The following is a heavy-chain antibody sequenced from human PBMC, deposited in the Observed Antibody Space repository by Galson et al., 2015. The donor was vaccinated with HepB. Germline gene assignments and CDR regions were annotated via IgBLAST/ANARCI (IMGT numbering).Heavy chain of an antibody. CDR2: INAGNGNT. CDR1: GYTFTSYA. V-gene: IGHV1-3*01. D-gene: IGHD3-10*01. CDR3: ARRPSYYYGSGSYPSHYYYGMDV. J-gene: IGHJ6*02. Sequence: SVKVSCKASGYTFTSYAMHWVRQAPGQRLEWMGWINAGNGNTKYSQKFQGRVTITRDTSASTAYMELSSLRSEDTAAYYCARRPSYYYGSGSYPSHYYYGMDVWGQGTTVTVSS.